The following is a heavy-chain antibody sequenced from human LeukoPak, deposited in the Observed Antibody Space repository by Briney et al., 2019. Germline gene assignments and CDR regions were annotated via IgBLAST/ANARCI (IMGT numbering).Heavy chain of an antibody. Sequence: PGGSLRLSCAASGFTFSSYWMHWVRQAPGKGLAWVSRINTDGSSTSYADSVKGRFTISRDNAKNTLYLQMNSLRAEDTAVYYCARGPSAADCTNGVCFTGNDYWGQGTLVTVSS. J-gene: IGHJ4*02. D-gene: IGHD2-8*01. V-gene: IGHV3-74*01. CDR3: ARGPSAADCTNGVCFTGNDY. CDR2: INTDGSST. CDR1: GFTFSSYW.